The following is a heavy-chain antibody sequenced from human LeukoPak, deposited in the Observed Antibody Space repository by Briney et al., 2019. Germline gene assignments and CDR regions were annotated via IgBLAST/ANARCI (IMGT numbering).Heavy chain of an antibody. J-gene: IGHJ4*02. V-gene: IGHV4-59*08. D-gene: IGHD6-13*01. CDR2: IYYSGST. Sequence: SETLSLTCTVSGGSINSYYWSWIRPPPGQGREWVGYIYYSGSTNYNPSLKRRVTISVDRSKNQSSLKLSSVTAADTAVYYCAKMGPAAAGILDWGRGTLVTVSS. CDR1: GGSINSYY. CDR3: AKMGPAAAGILD.